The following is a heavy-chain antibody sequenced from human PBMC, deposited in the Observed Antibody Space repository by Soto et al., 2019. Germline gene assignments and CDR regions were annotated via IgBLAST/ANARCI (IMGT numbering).Heavy chain of an antibody. CDR3: ARRWYYDSSGYYNAPYYFDY. D-gene: IGHD3-22*01. V-gene: IGHV4-34*01. CDR1: GGSFSGYY. Sequence: SETLSLTCAVYGGSFSGYYWSWIRQPPGKGLEWIGEINHSGSTNYNPSLKSRVTISVDTSKNQFSLKLSSVTAADTAVYYCARRWYYDSSGYYNAPYYFDYWGQGTLVTVSS. J-gene: IGHJ4*02. CDR2: INHSGST.